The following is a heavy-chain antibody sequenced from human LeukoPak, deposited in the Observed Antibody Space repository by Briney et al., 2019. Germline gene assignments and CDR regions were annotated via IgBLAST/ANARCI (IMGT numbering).Heavy chain of an antibody. Sequence: GGSLRLSCAASGFTFSTYSMNWVRQAPGEGLEWVSSITSSSTYIYYADSMKRRFTISRNNAKNSLYLQRKRLRAEDTALYYCARAGCYSRSLDSWGQGPLVPLSS. J-gene: IGHJ4*02. D-gene: IGHD6-13*01. CDR1: GFTFSTYS. V-gene: IGHV3-21*01. CDR2: ITSSSTYI. CDR3: ARAGCYSRSLDS.